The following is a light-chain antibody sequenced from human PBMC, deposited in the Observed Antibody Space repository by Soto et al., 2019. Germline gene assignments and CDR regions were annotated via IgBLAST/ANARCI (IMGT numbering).Light chain of an antibody. CDR1: QGISNY. V-gene: IGKV1-16*01. CDR3: QQANSFTPT. J-gene: IGKJ5*01. CDR2: AAS. Sequence: DIQMTQSPSSLSASVGDIVTITCLASQGISNYLAWFQKKPGKHPRSLIYAASSLQSGVPSRFSGSGSGTDFNLTISRLQTEDFATYYCQQANSFTPTFGQGTRLEIK.